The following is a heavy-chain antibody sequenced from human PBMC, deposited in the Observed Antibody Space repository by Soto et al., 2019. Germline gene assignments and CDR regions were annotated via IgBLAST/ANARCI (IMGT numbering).Heavy chain of an antibody. Sequence: QVQLQESGPGLVKPSETLSLTCTVSGGSVSSGNYYWNWIRQPPGKGLEWIGYIYYSGSTTYNPSLTSRVTMSVDTSKNQFSLKVNSVTAADTAVYYCARGPTMIVVAYDYWGHGTLVTVSS. CDR3: ARGPTMIVVAYDY. V-gene: IGHV4-61*01. D-gene: IGHD3-22*01. CDR1: GGSVSSGNYY. CDR2: IYYSGST. J-gene: IGHJ4*01.